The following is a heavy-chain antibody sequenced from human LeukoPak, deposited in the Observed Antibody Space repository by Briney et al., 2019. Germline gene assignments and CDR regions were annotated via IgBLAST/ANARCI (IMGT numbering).Heavy chain of an antibody. J-gene: IGHJ3*02. CDR2: ISTSSSTI. CDR3: AKDAPYYYDSSGYGGAFDI. Sequence: GSLRLSCAASGFTFSSFSMNWVRQAPGKGLEWVSYISTSSSTIYYADSVKGRFTISRDNAKNSLYLQINSLRAEDTAVYYCAKDAPYYYDSSGYGGAFDIWGQGTMVTVSS. V-gene: IGHV3-48*01. D-gene: IGHD3-22*01. CDR1: GFTFSSFS.